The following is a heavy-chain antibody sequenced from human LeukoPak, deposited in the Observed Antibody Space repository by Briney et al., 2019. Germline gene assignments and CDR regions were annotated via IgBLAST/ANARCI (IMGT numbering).Heavy chain of an antibody. CDR2: IKQDGSEK. CDR1: GFTFSSYW. D-gene: IGHD2-21*02. CDR3: ASDRTPYCGGDCYFDY. J-gene: IGHJ4*02. Sequence: GGSLRLSCAASGFTFSSYWMSWVRQAPGKGLEWVANIKQDGSEKYYVDSVKGRFTISRDNAKNSLYLQMNSLRAEDTAVYYCASDRTPYCGGDCYFDYWVQGTLVTVSS. V-gene: IGHV3-7*01.